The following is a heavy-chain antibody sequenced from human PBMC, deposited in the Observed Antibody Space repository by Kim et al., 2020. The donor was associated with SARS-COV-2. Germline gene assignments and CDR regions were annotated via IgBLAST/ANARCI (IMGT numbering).Heavy chain of an antibody. V-gene: IGHV4-59*01. CDR2: IYYSGST. CDR1: GGSISSYY. D-gene: IGHD6-6*01. CDR3: ARRYSSSSVDWYFDL. J-gene: IGHJ2*01. Sequence: SETLSLTYTVSGGSISSYYWSWIRQPPGKGLEWIGYIYYSGSTNYNPSLKSRVTISVDTSKNQFSLKLSSVTAADTAVYYCARRYSSSSVDWYFDLWGRGTLVTVSS.